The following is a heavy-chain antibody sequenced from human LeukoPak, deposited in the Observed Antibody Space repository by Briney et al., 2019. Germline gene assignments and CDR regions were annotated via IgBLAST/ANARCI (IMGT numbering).Heavy chain of an antibody. D-gene: IGHD2-2*01. CDR3: AKSGCSSTSCYGLFSGWFDP. Sequence: SVKVSCKASGGTFSSYAISWVRQAPGQGLEWMGGIIPIFGTANYAQKFQGRVTITADESTSTAYMELSSLRSEDTAVYYCAKSGCSSTSCYGLFSGWFDPWGQGTLVTVSS. J-gene: IGHJ5*02. CDR2: IIPIFGTA. CDR1: GGTFSSYA. V-gene: IGHV1-69*01.